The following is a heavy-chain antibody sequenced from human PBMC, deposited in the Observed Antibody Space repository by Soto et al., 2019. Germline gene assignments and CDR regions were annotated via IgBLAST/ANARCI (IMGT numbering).Heavy chain of an antibody. CDR3: ARDLAPMGLYSSSHDDY. Sequence: GASVKVSCKASGYTFTSYYMHWVRQAPGQRLEWMGIINPSGGSTSYAQKFQGRVTMTRGTSTSTVYMELSSLRSEDTAVYYCARDLAPMGLYSSSHDDYWGQGTLVTVSS. CDR1: GYTFTSYY. J-gene: IGHJ4*02. V-gene: IGHV1-46*01. CDR2: INPSGGST. D-gene: IGHD6-13*01.